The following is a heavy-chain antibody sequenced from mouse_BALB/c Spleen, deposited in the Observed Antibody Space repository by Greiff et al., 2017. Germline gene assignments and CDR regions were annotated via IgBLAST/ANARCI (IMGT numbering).Heavy chain of an antibody. J-gene: IGHJ1*01. CDR1: GYTFTSYW. CDR3: ARMGGNYGWYFDV. D-gene: IGHD2-1*01. Sequence: VKLMESGAELAKPGASVKMSCKASGYTFTSYWMHWVKQRPGQGLEWIGYINPSTGYTEYNQKFKDKATLTADKSSSTAYMQLSSLTSEDSAVYYCARMGGNYGWYFDVWGAGTTVTVSS. CDR2: INPSTGYT. V-gene: IGHV1-7*01.